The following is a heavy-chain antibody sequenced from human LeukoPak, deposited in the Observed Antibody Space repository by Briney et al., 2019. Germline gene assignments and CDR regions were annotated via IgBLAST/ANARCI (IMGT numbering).Heavy chain of an antibody. CDR3: ARLGDEIAVSGLKYYHYSHTDV. CDR1: GGCIRDFY. J-gene: IGHJ6*03. Sequence: PSKTLSLTCSVSGGCIRDFYLTWIRQPPGKGLEWIGYIYTGTTNYSPSLRGRVIMSVDTSRNQFSLNLTSVTPADTAVYFCARLGDEIAVSGLKYYHYSHTDVWGSGTTVAVSS. V-gene: IGHV4-59*01. D-gene: IGHD6-19*01. CDR2: IYTGTT.